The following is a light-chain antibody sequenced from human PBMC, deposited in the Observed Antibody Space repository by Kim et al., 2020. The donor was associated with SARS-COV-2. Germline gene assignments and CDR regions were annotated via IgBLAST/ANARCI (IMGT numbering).Light chain of an antibody. CDR2: DAS. V-gene: IGKV1-33*01. Sequence: DIQMTQSPSSLSVSVGDRVTITCHASQDIRNYVNWYQQRPGKAPKFVIYDASELETGAPSRFSGSGFGTDFTFTITNVQPEDIATYYCHQYDDVPYTFGQGTKLEIK. CDR3: HQYDDVPYT. CDR1: QDIRNY. J-gene: IGKJ2*01.